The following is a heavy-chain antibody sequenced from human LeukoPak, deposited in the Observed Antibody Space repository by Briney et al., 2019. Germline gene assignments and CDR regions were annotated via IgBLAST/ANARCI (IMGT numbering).Heavy chain of an antibody. CDR2: IYYSGST. J-gene: IGHJ3*02. CDR3: ARGIAVAGIDAVAFDI. D-gene: IGHD6-19*01. Sequence: SETLSLTCTVSGGSISSYYWSWIRQPPGKGLEWIGYIYYSGSTNYNPSLKSRVTISVDTSKNQFSLKLSSVTAADTAVYYCARGIAVAGIDAVAFDIWGQGTMVTVSS. V-gene: IGHV4-59*01. CDR1: GGSISSYY.